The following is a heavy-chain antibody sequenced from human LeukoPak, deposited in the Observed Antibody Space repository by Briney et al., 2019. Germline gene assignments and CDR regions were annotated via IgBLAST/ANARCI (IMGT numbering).Heavy chain of an antibody. D-gene: IGHD1/OR15-1a*01. CDR3: ARHGGTWLFDY. CDR2: IHYTGTT. J-gene: IGHJ4*02. CDR1: GGSINNYH. V-gene: IGHV4-59*08. Sequence: SETLSLTCSVSGGSINNYHWSWIRQSPGEGLEWIGFIHYTGTTNYNPSLESRVTISVDTSKSHFSLRLSSMTAADTAVYYCARHGGTWLFDYWGQGTLVTVSS.